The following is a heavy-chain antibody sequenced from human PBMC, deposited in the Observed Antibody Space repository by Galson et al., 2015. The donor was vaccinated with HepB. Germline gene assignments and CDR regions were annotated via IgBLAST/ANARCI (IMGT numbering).Heavy chain of an antibody. CDR2: INHSGST. Sequence: LSLTCAVYGGSFSGYYWSWIRQPPGKGLEWIGEINHSGSTNYNPSLKSRVTISVDTSKNQFSLKLSSVTAADTAVYYCARKGSSTPFYYYYYMDVWGKGTTVTVSS. J-gene: IGHJ6*03. CDR1: GGSFSGYY. D-gene: IGHD2-2*01. CDR3: ARKGSSTPFYYYYYMDV. V-gene: IGHV4-34*01.